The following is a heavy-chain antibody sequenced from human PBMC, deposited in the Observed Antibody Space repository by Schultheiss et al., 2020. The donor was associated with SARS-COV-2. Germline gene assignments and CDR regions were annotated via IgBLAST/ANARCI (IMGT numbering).Heavy chain of an antibody. Sequence: GGSLRLSCAASGFTFSRNAMSWVRQAPGKGLEWVSAIGTAGDTYYPGSVKGRFTISRENAKNSLYLQMNSLRAGDTAVYYCARAHSGTDAFDIWGQGTMVTVSS. CDR1: GFTFSRNA. V-gene: IGHV3-13*01. D-gene: IGHD1-26*01. CDR3: ARAHSGTDAFDI. J-gene: IGHJ3*02. CDR2: IGTAGDT.